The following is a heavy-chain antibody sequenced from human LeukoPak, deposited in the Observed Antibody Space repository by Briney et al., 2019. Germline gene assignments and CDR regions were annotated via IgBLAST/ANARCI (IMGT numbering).Heavy chain of an antibody. CDR3: AKITVATTPNY. CDR2: ITDNGRKT. CDR1: GLTFSSYA. Sequence: GGFLRLSCAASGLTFSSYAMNWVRQASGKGLEWVSGITDNGRKTYYADSVKGRFSISRDNSKNTLYLQMSDLRAEDTAVYYCAKITVATTPNYWGQGTLVTVPS. D-gene: IGHD3-10*01. V-gene: IGHV3-23*01. J-gene: IGHJ4*02.